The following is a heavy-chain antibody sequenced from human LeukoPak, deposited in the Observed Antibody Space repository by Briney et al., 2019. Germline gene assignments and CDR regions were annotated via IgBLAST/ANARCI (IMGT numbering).Heavy chain of an antibody. Sequence: PGGSLRLSCAASGFTFSSYEMNWVRQAPGKGLEWVSYISSSGSTIYYADSVKGRFTISRDNSKNTLYLQMNSLRVEDTAVYYCAKAGLVRGGALDSWGQGTLVTVSS. CDR1: GFTFSSYE. J-gene: IGHJ4*02. D-gene: IGHD4/OR15-4a*01. V-gene: IGHV3-48*03. CDR2: ISSSGSTI. CDR3: AKAGLVRGGALDS.